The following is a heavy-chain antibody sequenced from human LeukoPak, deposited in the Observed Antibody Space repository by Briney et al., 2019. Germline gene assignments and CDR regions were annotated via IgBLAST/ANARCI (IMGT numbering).Heavy chain of an antibody. CDR2: ISSSGSII. CDR3: AGLWEGYHYYMDV. V-gene: IGHV3-48*01. CDR1: GFPFSSYS. Sequence: PGGSLRLSCAASGFPFSSYSMNWVRQAPGKGLEWVSYISSSGSIILYADYVKGRFAISRDNAKNSLYLHMNSLRAEDTAVYYCAGLWEGYHYYMDVWGKGTSVTVSS. D-gene: IGHD1-26*01. J-gene: IGHJ6*03.